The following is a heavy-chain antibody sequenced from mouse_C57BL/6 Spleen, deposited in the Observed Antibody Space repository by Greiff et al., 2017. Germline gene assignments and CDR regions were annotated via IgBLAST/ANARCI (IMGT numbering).Heavy chain of an antibody. D-gene: IGHD1-1*01. CDR3: TRSVITTVVEGYAMDY. V-gene: IGHV1-15*01. J-gene: IGHJ4*01. CDR2: IDPETGGT. Sequence: QVQLQQSGAELVRPGASVTLSCKASGYTFTDYEMHWVKQTPVHGLEWIGAIDPETGGTAYNQKFKGKAILTADKSSSTAYMELRSLTSEDSAVYYCTRSVITTVVEGYAMDYWGQGTSVTVSS. CDR1: GYTFTDYE.